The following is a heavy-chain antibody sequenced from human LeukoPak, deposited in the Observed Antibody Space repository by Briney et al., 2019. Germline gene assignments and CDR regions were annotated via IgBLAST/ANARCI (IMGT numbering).Heavy chain of an antibody. CDR3: ARDTNIPESETFHY. V-gene: IGHV1-2*02. D-gene: IGHD2-2*02. Sequence: ASVKVSCNASGYXFSDFYIDWVRQAPGQGPEWMGLTNPNIGSTNSAQKFQGRLTMTRDTSISTAYMELSGLRSDDTAVYYCARDTNIPESETFHYWGQGTLVTVSS. J-gene: IGHJ4*02. CDR2: TNPNIGST. CDR1: GYXFSDFY.